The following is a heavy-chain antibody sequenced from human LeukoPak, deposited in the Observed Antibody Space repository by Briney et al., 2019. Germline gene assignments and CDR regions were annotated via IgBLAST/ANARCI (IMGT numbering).Heavy chain of an antibody. CDR2: INHSGST. V-gene: IGHV4-34*01. Sequence: SETLSLTCAVYGGSFSGYYWSWIRQPPGKGLEWIGEINHSGSTNYNPSLKSRVTISVDTSKNQFSLKLSSVTAAGTAVYYCALMIVVPDAFDIWGQGTMVTVSS. CDR3: ALMIVVPDAFDI. J-gene: IGHJ3*02. D-gene: IGHD3-22*01. CDR1: GGSFSGYY.